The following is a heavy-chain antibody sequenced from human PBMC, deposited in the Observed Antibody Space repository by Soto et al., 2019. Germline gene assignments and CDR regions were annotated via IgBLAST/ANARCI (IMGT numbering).Heavy chain of an antibody. CDR3: AQGRPYGGVCSLIDS. D-gene: IGHD2-21*02. V-gene: IGHV3-23*01. Sequence: EVQLLESGGGLVQAGGSLRLSCAASGFTLSSYSMFWVRQAPGKGLEWVSAISPGSDYIYYADSVKGRFTISRDNSESTLYLQMSSLGADDTAVYYCAQGRPYGGVCSLIDSWGQGNMVTVSS. CDR1: GFTLSSYS. J-gene: IGHJ4*02. CDR2: ISPGSDYI.